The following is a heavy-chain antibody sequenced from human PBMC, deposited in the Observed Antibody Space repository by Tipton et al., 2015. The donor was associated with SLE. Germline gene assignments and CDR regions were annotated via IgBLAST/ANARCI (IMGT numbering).Heavy chain of an antibody. D-gene: IGHD3-22*01. V-gene: IGHV4-31*03. CDR3: ARYFYDSSGVCLFDF. Sequence: LRLSCTVSSGSVSSGAYYWSWIRQHPGKGLEWIGYVFSSGATYYNPSLKGRLSLSLDTSQNQLSLKLSSVTSADTAVYYCARYFYDSSGVCLFDFWGQGTLVTVSS. J-gene: IGHJ4*02. CDR2: VFSSGAT. CDR1: SGSVSSGAYY.